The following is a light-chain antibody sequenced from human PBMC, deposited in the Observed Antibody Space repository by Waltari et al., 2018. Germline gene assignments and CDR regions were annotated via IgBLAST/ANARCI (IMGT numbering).Light chain of an antibody. V-gene: IGKV1-39*01. Sequence: DIQMTQSPSSLSASVGDRVTISCRASQSISKYLNWYQHKPGKAPKVLIYAASSLQSGVPSRFSGSGSGTEFALNISGLQPEDFGTYNCRQSDSIPRTFGGGTKEEIK. CDR2: AAS. J-gene: IGKJ4*01. CDR3: RQSDSIPRT. CDR1: QSISKY.